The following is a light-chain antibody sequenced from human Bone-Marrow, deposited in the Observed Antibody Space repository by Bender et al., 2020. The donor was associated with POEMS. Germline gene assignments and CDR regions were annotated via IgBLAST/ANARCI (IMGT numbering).Light chain of an antibody. CDR3: CSYTSSTTLE. CDR1: SSDLGTFNL. Sequence: QSALTQPASVSGSPGQSITISCTGSSSDLGTFNLVSWYHQHPGKVPRLIIYDVSSRPSGVSSRFSGSKSGNTASLTISGLQAEDEADYYCCSYTSSTTLEFGGGTKLTVL. V-gene: IGLV2-14*02. J-gene: IGLJ3*02. CDR2: DVS.